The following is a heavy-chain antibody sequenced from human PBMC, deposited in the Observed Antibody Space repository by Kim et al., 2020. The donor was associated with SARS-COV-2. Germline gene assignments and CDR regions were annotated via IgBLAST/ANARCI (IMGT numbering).Heavy chain of an antibody. CDR1: GFTFSSYD. CDR3: ARVAYSSSWSIGYWYFDL. V-gene: IGHV3-13*01. D-gene: IGHD6-13*01. J-gene: IGHJ2*01. CDR2: IGTAGDT. Sequence: GGSLRLSCAASGFTFSSYDMHWVRQATGKGLEWVSAIGTAGDTYYPGSVKGRFTISRENAKNSVYLQMNSRRAGDTAVYYCARVAYSSSWSIGYWYFDLWGRGTLVTVSP.